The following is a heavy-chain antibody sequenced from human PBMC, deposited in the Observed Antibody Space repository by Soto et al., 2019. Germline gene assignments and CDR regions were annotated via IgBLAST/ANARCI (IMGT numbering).Heavy chain of an antibody. V-gene: IGHV1-69*02. CDR1: GGTFSSYT. J-gene: IGHJ4*02. CDR2: IIPILGIA. D-gene: IGHD2-2*01. CDR3: ARQPPYCSSTSCYREFDY. Sequence: GASVKVSCEASGGTFSSYTISWVRQAPGQGLEWMGRIIPILGIANYAQKFQGRVTITADKSTSTAYMELSSLRSEDTAVYYCARQPPYCSSTSCYREFDYWGQGTLVTVSS.